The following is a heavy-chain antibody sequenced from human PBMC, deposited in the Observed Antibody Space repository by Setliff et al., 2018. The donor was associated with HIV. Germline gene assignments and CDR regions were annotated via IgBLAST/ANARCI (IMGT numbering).Heavy chain of an antibody. D-gene: IGHD3-3*01. CDR2: IIPIFGTA. CDR3: ARDPGEGGGGFLEWTIGYYYYMDV. V-gene: IGHV1-69*06. J-gene: IGHJ6*03. CDR1: GGTFSSYA. Sequence: SVKVSCKASGGTFSSYAISWVRQAPGQGLEWMGRIIPIFGTANYAQKFQGRVTITADKSTSTAYMELSSLRSDDTAVDYCARDPGEGGGGFLEWTIGYYYYMDVWGKGTTVTVSS.